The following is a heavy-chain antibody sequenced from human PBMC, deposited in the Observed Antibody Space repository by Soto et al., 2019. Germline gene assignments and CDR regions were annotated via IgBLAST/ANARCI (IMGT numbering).Heavy chain of an antibody. CDR3: ARGYSELYSGYDYLFDP. V-gene: IGHV4-59*01. D-gene: IGHD5-12*01. CDR1: GGSISDYW. CDR2: IYSSGSA. J-gene: IGHJ5*02. Sequence: SETLSLTFTVSGGSISDYWWSWIRQSPGKGLQWIGSIYSSGSANYNPSLKSRVAFSVDTSRNHFSLTLNSVTAADTALYYCARGYSELYSGYDYLFDPWGQGTLVTVSS.